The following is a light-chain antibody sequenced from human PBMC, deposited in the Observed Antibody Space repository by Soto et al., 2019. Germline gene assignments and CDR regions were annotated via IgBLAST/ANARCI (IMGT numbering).Light chain of an antibody. CDR3: AAWDDRLSGYV. CDR1: SSNIGSNY. Sequence: QSVLTQPPSASGTPGQRVTISCSGSSSNIGSNYVYWYQQLPGTAPKLLIYRNNQRPSGVPDRFSGYKSGTSASLAISGLRSEDEADYYCAAWDDRLSGYVFGTGTKLNVL. V-gene: IGLV1-47*01. J-gene: IGLJ1*01. CDR2: RNN.